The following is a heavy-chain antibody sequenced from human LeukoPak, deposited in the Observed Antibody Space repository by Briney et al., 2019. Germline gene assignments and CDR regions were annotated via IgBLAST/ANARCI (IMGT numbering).Heavy chain of an antibody. CDR3: AREGGIAARPMDY. J-gene: IGHJ4*02. CDR1: GYSFSSYG. V-gene: IGHV1-18*01. Sequence: ASVKVSCKASGYSFSSYGITWVRQAPGQGLEWLGWISASNGNTSYAQKFQGRVTMTRDTSTSTVYMGLSSLRSEDTAVYYCAREGGIAARPMDYWGQGTLVTVSS. CDR2: ISASNGNT. D-gene: IGHD6-6*01.